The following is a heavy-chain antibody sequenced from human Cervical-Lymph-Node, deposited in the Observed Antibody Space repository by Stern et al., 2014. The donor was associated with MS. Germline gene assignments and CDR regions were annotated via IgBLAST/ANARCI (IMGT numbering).Heavy chain of an antibody. CDR3: ARDFPDSSAYSFGDS. CDR2: MNPKSGGT. J-gene: IGHJ4*02. Sequence: VHLVESGAEVNKPGASMRVSCRSSGYTFTAYHIYWVRQAPGQGLEWMGRMNPKSGGTNYAQKFQGRVTMTRDTSISTAYMELSSLKSDDTAVYFCARDFPDSSAYSFGDSWGQGTLVTVSS. CDR1: GYTFTAYH. D-gene: IGHD3-22*01. V-gene: IGHV1-2*06.